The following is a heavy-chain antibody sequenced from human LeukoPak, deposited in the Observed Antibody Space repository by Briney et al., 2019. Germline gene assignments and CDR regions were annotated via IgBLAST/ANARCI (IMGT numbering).Heavy chain of an antibody. Sequence: GGSLRLSCAASGFSVSSNYMSWVRQAPGTGLEWVSGISWNGGSTAYADSLKGRFTISRDHAKNSLYLQMTSLRAEDPALYYCARDGTGYSSGWYRDYWGQGTLVTVSS. D-gene: IGHD6-19*01. V-gene: IGHV3-20*04. J-gene: IGHJ4*02. CDR1: GFSVSSNY. CDR3: ARDGTGYSSGWYRDY. CDR2: ISWNGGST.